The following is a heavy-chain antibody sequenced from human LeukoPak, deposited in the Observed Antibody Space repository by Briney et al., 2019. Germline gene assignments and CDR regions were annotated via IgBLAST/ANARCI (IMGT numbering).Heavy chain of an antibody. CDR3: ASALLRGWFDP. D-gene: IGHD1-26*01. CDR2: INHSGST. CDR1: GGSFSGYY. V-gene: IGHV4-34*01. J-gene: IGHJ5*02. Sequence: SETQSLTCAVYGGSFSGYYWSWIRQPPGKGLEWIGEINHSGSTNYNPSLKSRVTISVDTSKNQFSLKLSSVTAADTAVYYCASALLRGWFDPWGQGTLVTVSS.